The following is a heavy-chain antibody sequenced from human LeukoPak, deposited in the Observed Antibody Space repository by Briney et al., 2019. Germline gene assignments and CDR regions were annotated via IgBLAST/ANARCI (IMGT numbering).Heavy chain of an antibody. Sequence: MSSETLSLTCTVSGGSISSSSYYWGWIRQPPGKGLEWIGSIYYSGSTYYNPSLKSRVTISVDTSKNQFSLKLSSVTAADTAVYYCASYYYGSGSYYAYWGQGTLVTVSS. CDR3: ASYYYGSGSYYAY. J-gene: IGHJ4*02. D-gene: IGHD3-10*01. CDR2: IYYSGST. V-gene: IGHV4-39*07. CDR1: GGSISSSSYY.